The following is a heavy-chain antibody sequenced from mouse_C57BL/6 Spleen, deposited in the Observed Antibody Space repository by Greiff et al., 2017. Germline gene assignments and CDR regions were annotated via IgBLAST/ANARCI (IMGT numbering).Heavy chain of an antibody. CDR1: GYTFTSYW. V-gene: IGHV1-52*01. Sequence: VQLQQPGAELVRPGSSVKLSCKASGYTFTSYWMHWVKQRPIQGLEWIGNIDPSDSETHYNQKFKDKATLTVDKSSSTAYMQLSSLTSEDSAVYYCARAYCSSFWFAYWGQGTLVTVAA. CDR3: ARAYCSSFWFAY. D-gene: IGHD1-1*01. J-gene: IGHJ3*01. CDR2: IDPSDSET.